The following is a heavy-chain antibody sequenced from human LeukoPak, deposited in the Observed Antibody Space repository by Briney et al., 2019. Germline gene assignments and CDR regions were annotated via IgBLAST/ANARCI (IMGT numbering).Heavy chain of an antibody. CDR1: GFTFSSYA. CDR3: ARFVSGSFMD. Sequence: GGSLRLSCAASGFTFSSYAMSWVRQAPGKGLEWVSAISGSGGSTYYADSVKGRFTISRDNAKNSLYLQMNSLRAEDTAVYYCARFVSGSFMDWGQGTLVTVSS. J-gene: IGHJ4*02. V-gene: IGHV3-23*01. CDR2: ISGSGGST. D-gene: IGHD1-26*01.